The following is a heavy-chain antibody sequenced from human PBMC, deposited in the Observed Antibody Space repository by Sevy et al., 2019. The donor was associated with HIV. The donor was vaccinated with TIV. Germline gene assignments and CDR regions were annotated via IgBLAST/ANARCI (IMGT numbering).Heavy chain of an antibody. CDR2: IYSGGNT. D-gene: IGHD2-15*01. CDR3: ATTSTPLYYYALDV. J-gene: IGHJ6*02. CDR1: GFTFSDYY. V-gene: IGHV3-53*03. Sequence: GGSLRLSCAASGFTFSDYYMSWVRQAPGKGLEWVSVIYSGGNTYYADSVKGRFTISRDISKNTLYLQMNSLRAEDTAIYYCATTSTPLYYYALDVWGQGTTVTVSS.